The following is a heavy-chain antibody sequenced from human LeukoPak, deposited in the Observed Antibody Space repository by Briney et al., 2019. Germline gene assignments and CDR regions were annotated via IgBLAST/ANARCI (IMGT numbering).Heavy chain of an antibody. Sequence: PSETLSLTCTVSGGSVSNASYYWSWIRQPPGKGLDWIGYVFYSGSTNYSPSLKSRVTVSVDTSKNQFSLRLTSVTAADTAVYYCARDSYGLGSNYFDPWGQGTQVTVSS. CDR2: VFYSGST. CDR1: GGSVSNASYY. V-gene: IGHV4-61*01. CDR3: ARDSYGLGSNYFDP. J-gene: IGHJ5*02. D-gene: IGHD3-10*01.